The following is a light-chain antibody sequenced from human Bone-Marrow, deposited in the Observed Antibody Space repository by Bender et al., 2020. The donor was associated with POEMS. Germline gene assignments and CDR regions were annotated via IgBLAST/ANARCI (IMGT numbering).Light chain of an antibody. Sequence: QSALTQPASLSGFPGQSITISCTGTRSNVGSYNRVSWYQQHPGTAPKLIVYEVDKWSAVVSNRFAGIKSSNTASLTISGLQAEDEADYYCCLYAGGSTYVFGTGTAVTAL. CDR2: EVD. CDR1: RSNVGSYNR. J-gene: IGLJ1*01. V-gene: IGLV2-23*02. CDR3: CLYAGGSTYV.